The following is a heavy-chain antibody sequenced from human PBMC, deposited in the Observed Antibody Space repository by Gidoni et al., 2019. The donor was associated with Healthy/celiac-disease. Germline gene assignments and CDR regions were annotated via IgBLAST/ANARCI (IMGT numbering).Heavy chain of an antibody. D-gene: IGHD3-3*01. CDR1: GFPFSSYA. Sequence: QVQLVESGGGVVQPGRSLRLSCAASGFPFSSYAMHWVRPAPGKGLAWVAVISYDGSNKYYADSVKGRFTISRDNSKNTLYLQMNSLRAEDTAVYYCARDFGVVIFGTENSDTQNPYYYGMDVWGQGTTVTVSS. V-gene: IGHV3-30-3*01. J-gene: IGHJ6*02. CDR2: ISYDGSNK. CDR3: ARDFGVVIFGTENSDTQNPYYYGMDV.